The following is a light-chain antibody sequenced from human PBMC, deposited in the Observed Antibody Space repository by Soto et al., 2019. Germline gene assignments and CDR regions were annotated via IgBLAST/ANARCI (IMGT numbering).Light chain of an antibody. CDR2: DAS. CDR1: QSVSSY. V-gene: IGKV3-11*01. Sequence: DIVLTQSPATLPLSPGERATLSCRASQSVSSYLAWYQQKPGQAPRLLIYDASNRATGIPARFSGSGSATDFTLTISSLEPEDFAVYYCQQRSNWPPTFGQGTTVEIK. CDR3: QQRSNWPPT. J-gene: IGKJ1*01.